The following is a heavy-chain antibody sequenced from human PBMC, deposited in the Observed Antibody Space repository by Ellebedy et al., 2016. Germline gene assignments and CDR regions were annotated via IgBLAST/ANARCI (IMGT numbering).Heavy chain of an antibody. CDR1: RFTLSSSS. CDR3: AADVGYV. Sequence: SVKVSCXASRFTLSSSSVQWIRQARGQRLEWIGWIVVGSGNTNYARKFQERVTFTRDMPTSTAYMELSSLRSEDTAVYYCAADVGYVWGQGTTVTVSS. V-gene: IGHV1-58*01. CDR2: IVVGSGNT. J-gene: IGHJ6*02. D-gene: IGHD3-10*01.